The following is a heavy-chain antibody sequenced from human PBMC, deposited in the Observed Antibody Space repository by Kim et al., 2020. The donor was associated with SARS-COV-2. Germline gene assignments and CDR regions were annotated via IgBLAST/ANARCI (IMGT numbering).Heavy chain of an antibody. CDR1: GFTVSSNY. CDR2: IYSGGST. CDR3: ARVQRYGLVIRNDAFDI. J-gene: IGHJ3*02. Sequence: GGSLRLSCAASGFTVSSNYMSWVRQAPGKGLEWVSVIYSGGSTYYADSVKGRFTISRDNSKNTLYLQMNSLRAEDTAVYYCARVQRYGLVIRNDAFDIWGQGTMVTVSS. V-gene: IGHV3-53*01. D-gene: IGHD3-10*01.